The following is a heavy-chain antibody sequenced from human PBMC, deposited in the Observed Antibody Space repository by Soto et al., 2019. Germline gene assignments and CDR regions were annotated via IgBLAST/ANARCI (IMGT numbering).Heavy chain of an antibody. J-gene: IGHJ4*02. CDR1: GFTFSSYG. D-gene: IGHD6-6*01. Sequence: QVQLVESGGGVVQPGRSLRLSCAASGFTFSSYGMHWVRQAPGKGLEWVAVISYDGSNKYYADSVKGRFTISRDNSKNTLYLQMNILRAEDTAVYYCARAMLVHDYWGQVTLVTVSS. V-gene: IGHV3-30*03. CDR3: ARAMLVHDY. CDR2: ISYDGSNK.